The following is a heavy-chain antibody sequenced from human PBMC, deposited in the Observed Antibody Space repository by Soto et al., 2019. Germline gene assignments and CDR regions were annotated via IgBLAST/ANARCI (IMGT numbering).Heavy chain of an antibody. Sequence: GASVKVSCKASGVTLSNYVIIWLRQAPGQGLEWMGGIIPLSATANYAQRFQGRVTITADESTSTAYMDLTRLRSEDTAVYYCAREGFGGSYLVSWGQGTLVTVSS. V-gene: IGHV1-69*13. J-gene: IGHJ4*02. CDR3: AREGFGGSYLVS. D-gene: IGHD2-15*01. CDR1: GVTLSNYV. CDR2: IIPLSATA.